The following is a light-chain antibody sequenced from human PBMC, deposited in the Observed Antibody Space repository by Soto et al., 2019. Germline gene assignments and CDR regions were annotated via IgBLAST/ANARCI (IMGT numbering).Light chain of an antibody. V-gene: IGLV1-40*01. Sequence: QSVLTQPPSVSGAPGQRVTISCTGSSSNIGAGYDVHWYQQLPGTAPKLLIFGNNNRPSGVPDRFSGSKSGTSATLGITGFQTGDEADYYCGSWDSSLSAYVFGTGTKLTVL. CDR3: GSWDSSLSAYV. CDR2: GNN. J-gene: IGLJ1*01. CDR1: SSNIGAGYD.